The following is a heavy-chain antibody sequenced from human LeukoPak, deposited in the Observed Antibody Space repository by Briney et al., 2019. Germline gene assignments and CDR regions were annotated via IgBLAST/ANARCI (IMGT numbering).Heavy chain of an antibody. CDR2: IYYSGST. V-gene: IGHV4-59*01. CDR1: GGSISSYY. Sequence: SSETLSLTCTVSGGSISSYYWSWIRQPPGKGLEWIGYIYYSGSTNYNPSLKSRVTISVDTSKNQFSLKLSSVTAADTAVYYCASSWGYSYGGLDYWGQGTLVTVSS. CDR3: ASSWGYSYGGLDY. D-gene: IGHD5-18*01. J-gene: IGHJ4*02.